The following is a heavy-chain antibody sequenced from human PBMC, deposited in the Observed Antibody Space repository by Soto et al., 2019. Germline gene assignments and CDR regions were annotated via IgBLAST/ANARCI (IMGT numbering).Heavy chain of an antibody. D-gene: IGHD1-1*01. J-gene: IGHJ6*02. Sequence: QVQLVQSGAEVKKPGASVKVPCKASGYTFTSYDINWVRQATGQGLEWMGWMNPNSVNTGYAQKFQGRVTMTRNTSLSTAYMELSSLRSDDTAVYYRSREVNLYGRDVWGQGTTVTVAS. CDR3: SREVNLYGRDV. CDR2: MNPNSVNT. V-gene: IGHV1-8*01. CDR1: GYTFTSYD.